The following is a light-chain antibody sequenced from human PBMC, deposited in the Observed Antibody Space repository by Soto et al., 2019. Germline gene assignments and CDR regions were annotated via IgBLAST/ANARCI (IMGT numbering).Light chain of an antibody. CDR2: EVS. V-gene: IGLV2-14*01. CDR3: SSYTTTDTYV. J-gene: IGLJ1*01. CDR1: SSDIGGHKN. Sequence: QSVLTQPASVSGSPGQSITVSCTGTSSDIGGHKNVSWYQQHPGKVPKLIIYEVSNRPSGVSNRFSGSKSGNTASLTISGLQAEDEADYYCSSYTTTDTYVFGTGTKVTVL.